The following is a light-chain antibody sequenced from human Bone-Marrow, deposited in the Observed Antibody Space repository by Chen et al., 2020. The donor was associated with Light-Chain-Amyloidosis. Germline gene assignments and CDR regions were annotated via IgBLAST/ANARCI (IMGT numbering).Light chain of an antibody. Sequence: QSALTQPPSLSAAPGQNVTISCSGSSSNIGKNYLSWYQQLPGTAPKLLIYDSNKRPSGIPDRFSGTQSRTSAALGITGLQTGDEADYYCGAWDISLSGRVFGGGTRLTVL. CDR2: DSN. CDR3: GAWDISLSGRV. J-gene: IGLJ3*02. CDR1: SSNIGKNY. V-gene: IGLV1-51*01.